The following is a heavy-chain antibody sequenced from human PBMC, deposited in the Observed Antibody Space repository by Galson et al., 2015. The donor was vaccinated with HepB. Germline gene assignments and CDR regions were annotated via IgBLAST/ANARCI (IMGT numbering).Heavy chain of an antibody. CDR1: GFTFSDYY. D-gene: IGHD4/OR15-4a*01. V-gene: IGHV3-11*06. CDR2: IRSNTIYT. CDR3: ARVAHADYGDHTHFDY. Sequence: SLRLSCAASGFTFSDYYMTWIRQAPGKGLEWLSYIRSNTIYTNYADSVKGRFSISRDNVKNSAYLQMNSLRAEDTALYYCARVAHADYGDHTHFDYWGPGTLVTVSS. J-gene: IGHJ4*02.